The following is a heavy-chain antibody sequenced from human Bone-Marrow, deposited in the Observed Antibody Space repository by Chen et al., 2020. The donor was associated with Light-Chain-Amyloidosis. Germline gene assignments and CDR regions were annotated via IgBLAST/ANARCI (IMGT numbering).Heavy chain of an antibody. J-gene: IGHJ3*02. D-gene: IGHD3-9*01. Sequence: EVPLVESGGGLLQRGGSLRLSCAASGFAFSSYAMSWVRQAPGKGVEWVSTMRGSGGRRYYGDSLRGRLTISRDNSKNALFLQMISLRAEDTAGYYCAKDISYDDILPGYPADAFDIWGQGTMVTVSS. CDR3: AKDISYDDILPGYPADAFDI. CDR2: MRGSGGRR. V-gene: IGHV3-23*04. CDR1: GFAFSSYA.